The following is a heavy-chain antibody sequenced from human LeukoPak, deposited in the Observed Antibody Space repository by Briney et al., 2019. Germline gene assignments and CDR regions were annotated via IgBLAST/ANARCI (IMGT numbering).Heavy chain of an antibody. CDR1: GYTFSSNW. CDR3: ARYSGPYSSSCVDY. Sequence: GESLKISCQGSGYTFSSNWIGWVRQMPGKGLEWLGFISPRDSDTRYSPSFQGQVTITADKSISTAYLQWSSLKASDTAMYYCARYSGPYSSSCVDYWGQGTLVTVSS. J-gene: IGHJ4*02. D-gene: IGHD6-13*01. V-gene: IGHV5-51*01. CDR2: ISPRDSDT.